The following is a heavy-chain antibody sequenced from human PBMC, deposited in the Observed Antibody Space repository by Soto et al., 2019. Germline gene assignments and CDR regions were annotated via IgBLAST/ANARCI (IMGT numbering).Heavy chain of an antibody. D-gene: IGHD5-18*01. CDR2: IHAGNGDT. CDR1: GYTFSNYG. V-gene: IGHV1-3*01. J-gene: IGHJ6*02. CDR3: VSNQKATYTGMYV. Sequence: ASVKVSCKASGYTFSNYGIDWVRQAPGQRLEWLGRIHAGNGDTDRSQRFQGRVTITRDTSANTAYMELSSLTSEDTAVYYCVSNQKATYTGMYVWCQGTTVTVSS.